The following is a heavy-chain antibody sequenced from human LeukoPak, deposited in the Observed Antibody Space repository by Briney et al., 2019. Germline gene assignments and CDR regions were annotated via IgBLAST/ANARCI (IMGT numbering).Heavy chain of an antibody. D-gene: IGHD5-18*01. CDR3: ARAPRRYSLGPYFDH. Sequence: GGSLRLSCAVSGFTFSDYYMSWIRQAPGKGLEWVSYISSSGTNIYHADSVKGRFTVSRDNSKNTLHLQMNSLRAEDTAVYYCARAPRRYSLGPYFDHWGQGTLVTVSS. J-gene: IGHJ4*02. CDR2: ISSSGTNI. CDR1: GFTFSDYY. V-gene: IGHV3-11*01.